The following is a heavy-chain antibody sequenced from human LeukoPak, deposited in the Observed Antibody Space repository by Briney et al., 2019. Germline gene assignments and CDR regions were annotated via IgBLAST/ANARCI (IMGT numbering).Heavy chain of an antibody. CDR1: GGSISSYY. D-gene: IGHD5-12*01. Sequence: SETLSLTCTVSGGSISSYYWSWIRQPPGKGLEWIGYIYYSGSTNYNPSLKSRVTISVDTSRNQFSLKLSSVTAADTAVYYCARLHQAGYSAKTDFDYWGQGTLVTVSS. CDR3: ARLHQAGYSAKTDFDY. V-gene: IGHV4-59*08. J-gene: IGHJ4*02. CDR2: IYYSGST.